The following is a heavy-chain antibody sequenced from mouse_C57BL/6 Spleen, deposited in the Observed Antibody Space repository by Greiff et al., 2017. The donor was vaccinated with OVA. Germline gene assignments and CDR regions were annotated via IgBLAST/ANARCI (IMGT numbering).Heavy chain of an antibody. D-gene: IGHD1-1*01. CDR2: IYPGGGYT. J-gene: IGHJ2*01. CDR1: GYTFTNYW. CDR3: ARSAGSSYVRYYFDY. V-gene: IGHV1-63*01. Sequence: QVQLQQSGAELVRPGTSVKMSCKASGYTFTNYWIGWAKQRPGHGLEWIGDIYPGGGYTNYNEKFKGKATLTADKSSSTAYMQFSSLTSEDSAIYYSARSAGSSYVRYYFDYWGQGTTLTDSS.